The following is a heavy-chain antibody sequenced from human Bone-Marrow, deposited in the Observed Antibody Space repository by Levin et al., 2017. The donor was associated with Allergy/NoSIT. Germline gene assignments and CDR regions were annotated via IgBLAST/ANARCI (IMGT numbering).Heavy chain of an antibody. D-gene: IGHD3-9*01. CDR3: TKDASVGGRNDILSVFGMDV. CDR1: GFTFDDYG. CDR2: ISWNSGKI. J-gene: IGHJ6*02. Sequence: SLKISCIASGFTFDDYGFHWVRQAPGKGLEWVSGISWNSGKIDYADSVKGRFTISRDNAKNSLYLQMNDLTPEDTAFYYCTKDASVGGRNDILSVFGMDVWGQGTTVTVSS. V-gene: IGHV3-9*01.